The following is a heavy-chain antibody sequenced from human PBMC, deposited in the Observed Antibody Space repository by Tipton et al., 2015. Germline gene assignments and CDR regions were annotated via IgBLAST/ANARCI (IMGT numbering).Heavy chain of an antibody. V-gene: IGHV5-51*01. D-gene: IGHD1-26*01. CDR3: VRRARRVGSHSYPYYFDY. CDR1: GYIFTSFW. Sequence: QLVQSGAEVKKPGESLKISCKGSGYIFTSFWIGWVRQMHGKGLEWMGTIYPGDSETRYNPSFHGQVTISADKSITTAYLQWRSLRASDPAMYYCVRRARRVGSHSYPYYFDYWGQGTLVPVSS. J-gene: IGHJ4*02. CDR2: IYPGDSET.